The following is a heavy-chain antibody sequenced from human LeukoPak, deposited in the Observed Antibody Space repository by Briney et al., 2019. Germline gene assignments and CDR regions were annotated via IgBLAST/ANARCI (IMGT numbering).Heavy chain of an antibody. Sequence: GGSLRLSCAASGFTFSSYAMSWVRQAPGKGLEWVSAISGSGGSTYYADSVKGRFTISRDNSKNTLYLQMNSLRAEDTAVYYCARETDIVVVPADYYYYGMDVWGQGTTVTVSS. V-gene: IGHV3-23*01. J-gene: IGHJ6*02. CDR3: ARETDIVVVPADYYYYGMDV. CDR2: ISGSGGST. D-gene: IGHD2-2*01. CDR1: GFTFSSYA.